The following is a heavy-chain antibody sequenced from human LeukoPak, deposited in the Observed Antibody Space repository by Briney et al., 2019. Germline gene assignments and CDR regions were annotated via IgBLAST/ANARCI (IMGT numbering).Heavy chain of an antibody. CDR1: GGSISSYY. J-gene: IGHJ4*02. V-gene: IGHV4-59*01. D-gene: IGHD3-22*01. CDR3: ARAGFESTGYYDY. Sequence: SETLSLTCTVSGGSISSYYWSWIRQPPGKGLEWIGYIYFSGSTNYNPSLKSRVTISVDTSKNQFSLKLSSVTAADTAVYYCARAGFESTGYYDYWGQGTLVTVSS. CDR2: IYFSGST.